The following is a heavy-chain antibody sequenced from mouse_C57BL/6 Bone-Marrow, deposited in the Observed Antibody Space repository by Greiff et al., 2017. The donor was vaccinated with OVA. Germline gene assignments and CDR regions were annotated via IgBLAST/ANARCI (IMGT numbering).Heavy chain of an antibody. J-gene: IGHJ1*03. CDR3: TTTGYLHWYFDV. CDR1: GFNIKDDY. D-gene: IGHD3-1*01. CDR2: IDPENGDT. Sequence: EVQLQQSGAELVRPGASVKLSCTASGFNIKDDYMHWVKQRPEQGLEWIGWIDPENGDTEYASKFQGKATITADTSSNTAYLQLSSLTSEDTAVYYCTTTGYLHWYFDVWGTGTTVTVSS. V-gene: IGHV14-4*01.